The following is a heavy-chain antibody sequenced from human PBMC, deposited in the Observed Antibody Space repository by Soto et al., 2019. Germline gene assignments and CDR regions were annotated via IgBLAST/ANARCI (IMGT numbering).Heavy chain of an antibody. D-gene: IGHD6-19*01. CDR3: ARVPGYSSGWAHY. V-gene: IGHV1-18*01. CDR1: GYTFTSYG. J-gene: IGHJ4*02. Sequence: GASVKVSFKASGYTFTSYGISWVRQAPGQGLEWMGWISTYNGKTDYAQILQGRVTMTTVTSTSTAYMELRSLRSDDTAVYYCARVPGYSSGWAHYWGQGTLVTVSS. CDR2: ISTYNGKT.